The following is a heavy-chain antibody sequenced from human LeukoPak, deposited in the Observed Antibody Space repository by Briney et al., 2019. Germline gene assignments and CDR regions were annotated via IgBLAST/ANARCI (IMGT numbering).Heavy chain of an antibody. CDR3: ARVPLVLRYFDWQFDY. Sequence: GASVNVSCKASVYTFTSYYMHWVRQAPGQGLEWMGIINPNGGSTNYAQKFQGRVTMTRDTSTSTVYMELSSLRSEDTAVYYCARVPLVLRYFDWQFDYWGQGTLVTVSS. V-gene: IGHV1-46*01. CDR2: INPNGGST. CDR1: VYTFTSYY. J-gene: IGHJ4*02. D-gene: IGHD3-9*01.